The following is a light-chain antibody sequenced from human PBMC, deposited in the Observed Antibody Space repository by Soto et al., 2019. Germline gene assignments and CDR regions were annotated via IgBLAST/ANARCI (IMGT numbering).Light chain of an antibody. J-gene: IGKJ3*01. Sequence: DIQMTQSPSSVSASVGDRVTITCRASQDISGWLAWYQQKPGKAPNLLIYAASTLQGGVPSRFSGSASGTEFTLTISSLQPEDFATYYCQQTNTFPFTFGPGIRVDIK. V-gene: IGKV1D-12*01. CDR1: QDISGW. CDR2: AAS. CDR3: QQTNTFPFT.